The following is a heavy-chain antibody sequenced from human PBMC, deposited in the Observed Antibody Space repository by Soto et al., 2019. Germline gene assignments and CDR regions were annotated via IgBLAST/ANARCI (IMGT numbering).Heavy chain of an antibody. CDR2: IIPILDIA. V-gene: IGHV1-69*02. J-gene: IGHJ4*02. CDR3: ARARGIAAARPVDH. Sequence: QVQLVQSGAEVKKPGSSVKVSCKASGGTFSSYTISWVRQAPGQGLEWMGRIIPILDIANYAQKFQGRVTITADKSTSTAYMELSSLRSEDTAVYYCARARGIAAARPVDHWGQGTLVTVSS. D-gene: IGHD6-13*01. CDR1: GGTFSSYT.